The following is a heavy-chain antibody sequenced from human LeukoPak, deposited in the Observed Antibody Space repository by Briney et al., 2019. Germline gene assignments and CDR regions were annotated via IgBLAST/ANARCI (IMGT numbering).Heavy chain of an antibody. Sequence: KASETLSLTCAVYGGSFSGYYWSWIRQPPGKGLEWIGEINHSGYTNYNPSLKSRVTISVDTSKNQFSLKLNSVTAADTAVYYCARQPASARVTSTRPSPRGWFDPWGQGTLVTVSS. CDR3: ARQPASARVTSTRPSPRGWFDP. D-gene: IGHD2/OR15-2a*01. V-gene: IGHV4-34*01. CDR1: GGSFSGYY. CDR2: INHSGYT. J-gene: IGHJ5*02.